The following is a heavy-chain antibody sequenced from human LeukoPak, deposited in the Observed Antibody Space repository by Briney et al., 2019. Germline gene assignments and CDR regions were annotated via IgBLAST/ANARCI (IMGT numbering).Heavy chain of an antibody. J-gene: IGHJ4*02. V-gene: IGHV4-31*03. D-gene: IGHD3-22*01. Sequence: SETLSLTCTVSVGSINRGVYHWSSIRQFPEKGLQWIGYIAQSGSSYYNPSLKSRVTISLGTSSNQFSLELSALAASDTALYYRVRDSHYDSSGYYLDSGGPGTLVTVSS. CDR2: IAQSGSS. CDR3: VRDSHYDSSGYYLDS. CDR1: VGSINRGVYH.